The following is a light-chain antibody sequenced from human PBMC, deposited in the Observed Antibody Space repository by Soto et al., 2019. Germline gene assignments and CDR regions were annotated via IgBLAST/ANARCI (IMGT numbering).Light chain of an antibody. CDR1: SSDVGGYKH. J-gene: IGLJ1*01. CDR2: EVS. CDR3: SSYTSSRAQV. V-gene: IGLV2-14*01. Sequence: SVLTQPASVSGSPGQSITISCTGTSSDVGGYKHVSWFQQYPGKAPKLLISEVSHRPSGVSIRFSGSRSGNTASLTISGLQAEDEADYYCSSYTSSRAQVFGSGTKLTVL.